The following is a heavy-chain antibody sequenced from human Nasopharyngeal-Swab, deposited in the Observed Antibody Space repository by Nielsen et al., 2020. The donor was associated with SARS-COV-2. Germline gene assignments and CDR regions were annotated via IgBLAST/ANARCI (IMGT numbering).Heavy chain of an antibody. Sequence: SETLSLTCAVYGGSFSGYYWSWIRQPPGKGLEWIGEINHSGSTNYNPSLKSRVTISVDTSKNQFSLKLSSVTAADTAVYYCARPRDYYGSGSYYFDYWGQGTLVTVSS. D-gene: IGHD3-10*01. CDR1: GGSFSGYY. CDR2: INHSGST. CDR3: ARPRDYYGSGSYYFDY. J-gene: IGHJ4*02. V-gene: IGHV4-34*01.